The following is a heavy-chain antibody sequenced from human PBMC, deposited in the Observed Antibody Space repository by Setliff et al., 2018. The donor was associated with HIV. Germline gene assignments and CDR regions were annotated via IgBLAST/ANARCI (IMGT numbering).Heavy chain of an antibody. CDR2: IKQDGSEK. Sequence: GESLRLSCAASGFTFSSHWMSWVRQAPGKGLEWVANIKQDGSEKYYVDSVKGRFTISRDNAKNSLYLQMNSLRAEDTAVYYCARVYDSSGYSLSIPGYWGQGTLVTVSS. V-gene: IGHV3-7*01. CDR1: GFTFSSHW. J-gene: IGHJ4*01. CDR3: ARVYDSSGYSLSIPGY. D-gene: IGHD3-22*01.